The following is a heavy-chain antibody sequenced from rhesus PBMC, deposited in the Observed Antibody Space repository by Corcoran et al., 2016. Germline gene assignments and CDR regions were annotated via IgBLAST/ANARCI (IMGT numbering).Heavy chain of an antibody. CDR3: ARETPTGVIDY. V-gene: IGHV4-160*01. D-gene: IGHD3-34*01. CDR1: GGSIRSHY. CDR2: IYSSGGST. Sequence: QVQLPESGPGLVKPSETLSLTCAVSGGSIRSHYWSWIRQAPGKGLEWIGRIYSSGGSTDANPSLKSRVTISTDTSKNQFSLKLSSGTAADPAVYYCARETPTGVIDYWGQGVLVTVSS. J-gene: IGHJ4*01.